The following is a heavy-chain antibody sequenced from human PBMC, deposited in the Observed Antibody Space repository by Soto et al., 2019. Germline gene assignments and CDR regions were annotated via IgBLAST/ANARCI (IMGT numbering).Heavy chain of an antibody. CDR1: GFTFTSYA. D-gene: IGHD6-13*01. CDR2: ISSSSSYI. V-gene: IGHV3-21*04. Sequence: GGSLRLSCAASGFTFTSYALSWVRQAPGKGLEWVSSISSSSSYIYYADSVKGRFTISRDNAKNSLYLQMNSLRAEDTAVYYCARGRQQLGHFDYWGQGTLVTVSS. J-gene: IGHJ4*02. CDR3: ARGRQQLGHFDY.